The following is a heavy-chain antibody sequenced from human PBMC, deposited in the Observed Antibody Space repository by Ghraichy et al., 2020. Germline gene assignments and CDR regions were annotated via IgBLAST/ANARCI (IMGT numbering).Heavy chain of an antibody. V-gene: IGHV3-53*01. J-gene: IGHJ5*02. CDR2: IYSGGST. CDR1: GFTVSSNY. Sequence: GGSLRLSCAASGFTVSSNYMSWVRQAPGKGLEWVSVIYSGGSTYYADSVKGRFTISRDNSKNTLYLQMNSLRAEEMAVYYCAVVGAIADNWFDPWGQGTLVTVSS. CDR3: AVVGAIADNWFDP. D-gene: IGHD1-26*01.